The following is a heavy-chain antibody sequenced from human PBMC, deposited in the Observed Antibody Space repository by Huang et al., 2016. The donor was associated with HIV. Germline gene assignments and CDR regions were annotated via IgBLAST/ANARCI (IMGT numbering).Heavy chain of an antibody. CDR1: GFTFGDFN. Sequence: EVQLVESGGGLVQPGTSLRLSCAASGFTFGDFNMNWVRQAPGKGLELISYISSSSNFKLEADSVKGRFTISRDNASNSLYLQLKSLRVEDTAVYYCARESCSGGTCYLFDFWGQGVLVTVSS. D-gene: IGHD2-15*01. J-gene: IGHJ4*02. CDR3: ARESCSGGTCYLFDF. CDR2: ISSSSNFK. V-gene: IGHV3-48*04.